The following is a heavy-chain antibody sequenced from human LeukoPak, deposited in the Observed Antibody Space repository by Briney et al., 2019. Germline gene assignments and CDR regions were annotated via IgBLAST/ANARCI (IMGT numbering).Heavy chain of an antibody. CDR1: GGSISSYY. D-gene: IGHD3-10*01. J-gene: IGHJ4*02. CDR2: IYYSGST. Sequence: SETLSLTGTVSGGSISSYYWSWIRQPPGTGLEWIGYIYYSGSTNYNPSLKSRVTISVDTSKNQFSLKLSSVTAADTAVYYCARDPGLLWFGELLPSNFDYWGQGTLVTVSS. CDR3: ARDPGLLWFGELLPSNFDY. V-gene: IGHV4-59*01.